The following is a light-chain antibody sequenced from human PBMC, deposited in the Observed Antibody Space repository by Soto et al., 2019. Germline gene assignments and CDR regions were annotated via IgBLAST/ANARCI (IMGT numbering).Light chain of an antibody. J-gene: IGKJ2*01. CDR2: WAS. Sequence: DIVMTQSPDSLAVSLGERATINCKSSQSVLYSSNNKNYLAWYQQKPGQPPKLLIYWASTRESGVPDRLSGSGSRTDFTLTIISMQAEDVAVYYCQQYFSTPPYTFCQGTKQEIK. CDR3: QQYFSTPPYT. CDR1: QSVLYSSNNKNY. V-gene: IGKV4-1*01.